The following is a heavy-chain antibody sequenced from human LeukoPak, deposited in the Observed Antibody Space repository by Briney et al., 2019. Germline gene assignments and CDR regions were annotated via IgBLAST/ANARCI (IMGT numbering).Heavy chain of an antibody. CDR2: ISGGGETT. V-gene: IGHV3-23*01. D-gene: IGHD4-17*01. CDR1: GFTFNNYA. J-gene: IGHJ4*02. Sequence: GGSLRLSCAASGFTFNNYAMNWVRQAPGKGLEWVSSISGGGETTYYADSAKGRFTISRDNSQNTLYLQMNSLRAEDTVVYYCARDYADYVGYFFFDYWGQGTLVTVSS. CDR3: ARDYADYVGYFFFDY.